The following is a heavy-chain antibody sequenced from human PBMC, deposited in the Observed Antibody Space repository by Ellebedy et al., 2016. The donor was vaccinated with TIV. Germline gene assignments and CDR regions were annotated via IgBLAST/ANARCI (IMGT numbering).Heavy chain of an antibody. D-gene: IGHD6-19*01. V-gene: IGHV3-21*01. J-gene: IGHJ6*02. CDR3: ARDPGIAVDYYYGMDV. CDR1: GFTFSSYS. CDR2: ISSSSSYI. Sequence: GESLKISCAASGFTFSSYSMNWVRQAPGKGLEWVSSISSSSSYIYYADSVKGRFTISRDNAKNSLYLQMNSLRAEDTAVYYCARDPGIAVDYYYGMDVWGQGTTVTVSS.